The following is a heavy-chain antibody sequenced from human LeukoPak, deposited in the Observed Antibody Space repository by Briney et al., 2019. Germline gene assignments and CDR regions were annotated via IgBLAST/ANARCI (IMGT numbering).Heavy chain of an antibody. Sequence: GGSLRLSRAASGFTFSSYGMNWVRQAPGKGLEWVSYISSGSNAIYYADSVKGRFTISRDNAKNSLYLQMNSLRAEDTAVYYCARSTTVTTGRDYWGQGTLVTVSS. CDR1: GFTFSSYG. CDR2: ISSGSNAI. V-gene: IGHV3-48*01. J-gene: IGHJ4*02. CDR3: ARSTTVTTGRDY. D-gene: IGHD4-17*01.